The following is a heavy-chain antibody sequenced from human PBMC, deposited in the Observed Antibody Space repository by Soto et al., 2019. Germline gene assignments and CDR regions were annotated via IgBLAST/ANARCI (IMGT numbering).Heavy chain of an antibody. J-gene: IGHJ4*02. V-gene: IGHV3-23*01. CDR3: SKARSTVAGLFDY. CDR2: ISGSLGNT. Sequence: GGSLRLSCAASGFTFGSYAMSWVRQAPGKGLEWVSSISGSLGNTYYAGSVKGRFTISRDNSKNTLYLQMNSLRAEDTAVYYCSKARSTVAGLFDYWGQGTLVPVS. CDR1: GFTFGSYA. D-gene: IGHD6-19*01.